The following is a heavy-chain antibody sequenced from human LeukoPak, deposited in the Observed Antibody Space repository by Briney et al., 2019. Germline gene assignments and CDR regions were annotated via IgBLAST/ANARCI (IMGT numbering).Heavy chain of an antibody. J-gene: IGHJ4*02. Sequence: SETLSLTCAVYGGSFSGYYLSWIRQPPGKGLEWIGEINHSGSTNYNPSLKSRVTMSIDTSKKQFSLKLRSVTAADSGVYYCASTYYFDYWGQGTLVTVSS. CDR2: INHSGST. V-gene: IGHV4-34*01. CDR1: GGSFSGYY. CDR3: ASTYYFDY.